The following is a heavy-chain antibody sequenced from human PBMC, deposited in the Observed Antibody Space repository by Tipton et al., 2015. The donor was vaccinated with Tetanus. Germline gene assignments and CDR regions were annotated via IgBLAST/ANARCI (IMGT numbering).Heavy chain of an antibody. D-gene: IGHD3-9*01. Sequence: QLVQSGAEVKKPGASVKVSCKASGYTFTSYDINWVRQATGQGLEWMGWMNPNSGNTGCAQKFQGRVTMTRNTSISTAYMELSSLRSEDTAVYYCARGFRYFDWASFDYWGQGTLVTVSS. CDR2: MNPNSGNT. CDR1: GYTFTSYD. CDR3: ARGFRYFDWASFDY. V-gene: IGHV1-8*01. J-gene: IGHJ4*02.